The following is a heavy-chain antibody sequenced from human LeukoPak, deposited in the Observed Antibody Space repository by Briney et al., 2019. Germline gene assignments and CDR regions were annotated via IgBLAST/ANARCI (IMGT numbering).Heavy chain of an antibody. V-gene: IGHV4-39*07. J-gene: IGHJ6*03. Sequence: SETLSFTCTVSGGSISSSSYYWGWIRQPPGKGLEWIGSIYYSGSTYYNPSLKSRVTISVDTSKNQFSLKLSSVTAADTAVYYCARERYSHYYMDVWGKGTTVTVSS. CDR3: ARERYSHYYMDV. CDR1: GGSISSSSYY. D-gene: IGHD2-21*01. CDR2: IYYSGST.